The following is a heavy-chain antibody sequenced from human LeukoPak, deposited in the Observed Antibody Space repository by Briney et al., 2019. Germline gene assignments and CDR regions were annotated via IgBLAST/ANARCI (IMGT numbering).Heavy chain of an antibody. Sequence: SETLSLTCAVYGGSFSGYYWSWIRQPPGKGLEWIGEINHSGSTNYNPSLKSRVTISVDRSKNQFSLKLSSVTAADTAVYYCARGWYGMDVWGQGTTVTVSS. J-gene: IGHJ6*02. CDR1: GGSFSGYY. CDR3: ARGWYGMDV. CDR2: INHSGST. V-gene: IGHV4-34*01.